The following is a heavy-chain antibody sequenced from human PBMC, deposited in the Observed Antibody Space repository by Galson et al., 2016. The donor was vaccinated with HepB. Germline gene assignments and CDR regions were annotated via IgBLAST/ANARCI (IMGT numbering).Heavy chain of an antibody. CDR2: ISYDGINK. CDR1: GFSFSSSA. Sequence: SLRLSCAASGFSFSSSAMHWVRRAPGKGLEWVAVISYDGINKYHADSVKGQFTIYRDKSKNTLYLQMNSLRAEDTAVYHCAKDPYYYGSGSYYFDYWGQGTLVTVSS. V-gene: IGHV3-30*18. CDR3: AKDPYYYGSGSYYFDY. D-gene: IGHD3-10*01. J-gene: IGHJ4*02.